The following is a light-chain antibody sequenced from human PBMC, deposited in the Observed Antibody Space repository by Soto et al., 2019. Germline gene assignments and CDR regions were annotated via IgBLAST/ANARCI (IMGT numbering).Light chain of an antibody. J-gene: IGKJ4*01. V-gene: IGKV1-39*01. Sequence: DIQMTQSPSSLSASVGDRVTITYQASQSISSYLNWYQQKPGKAPQLLIYAASSLQSGVPSRFSGSGSGTDFTLTISSLQPEDFANYYCQQSYSTPLTFGGRTKVEIK. CDR3: QQSYSTPLT. CDR1: QSISSY. CDR2: AAS.